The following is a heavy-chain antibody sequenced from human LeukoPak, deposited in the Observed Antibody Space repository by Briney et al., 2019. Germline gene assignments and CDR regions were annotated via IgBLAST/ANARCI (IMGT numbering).Heavy chain of an antibody. CDR2: IRSKANSYAT. J-gene: IGHJ5*02. V-gene: IGHV3-73*01. CDR3: TREPELPWFGELINNWFDP. D-gene: IGHD3-10*01. CDR1: GFTFSGSA. Sequence: SGGSLRLSCAASGFTFSGSAMHWVRQASGKGLEWVGRIRSKANSYATAYAASVKGRFTISRDDSKNTAYLQMNSLKTEDTAVYYCTREPELPWFGELINNWFDPWGQGTLVTVSS.